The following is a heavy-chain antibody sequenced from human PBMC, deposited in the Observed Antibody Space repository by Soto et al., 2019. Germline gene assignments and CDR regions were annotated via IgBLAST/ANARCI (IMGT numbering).Heavy chain of an antibody. Sequence: QVQLVQSGSELKKPGASVKVSCKASGYTFTSYAMNWVRQAPGQGLEWMGWINTNTGNPTYAQGFTGRFVFSLDTSVSTAYLQICSLKAEDTAVYYCARELPAFRAPKGSWFDPWGQGTLVTVSS. J-gene: IGHJ5*02. CDR1: GYTFTSYA. CDR3: ARELPAFRAPKGSWFDP. CDR2: INTNTGNP. V-gene: IGHV7-4-1*01. D-gene: IGHD3-10*01.